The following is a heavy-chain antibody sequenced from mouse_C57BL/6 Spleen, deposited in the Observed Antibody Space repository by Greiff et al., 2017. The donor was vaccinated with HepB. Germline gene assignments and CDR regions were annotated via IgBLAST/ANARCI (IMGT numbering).Heavy chain of an antibody. CDR1: GFSLTSYG. CDR3: ARAVVHWYFGV. J-gene: IGHJ1*03. D-gene: IGHD1-1*01. Sequence: VQLQQSGPDLVQPSQSLSITCTVSGFSLTSYGVHWVRQSPGQGLEWLGVIWSGGRTDYNAAFISRLSISKDKSKSQVFFKMNSLQADETAIYYCARAVVHWYFGVWGTGTTVTVST. CDR2: IWSGGRT. V-gene: IGHV2-2*01.